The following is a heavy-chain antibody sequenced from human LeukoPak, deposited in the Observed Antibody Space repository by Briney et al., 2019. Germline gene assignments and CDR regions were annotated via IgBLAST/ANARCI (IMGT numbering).Heavy chain of an antibody. Sequence: SETLSLICTVSGDSINTYSWHWIRQPPGKGLEWIGHIYYSGSTNYNPSLRSRVTMSVDTSKNHFSLRLTSVTAADTAVYYCARRRQTGGDNGLHNWFDPWGQGILVTVSS. J-gene: IGHJ5*02. CDR2: IYYSGST. CDR3: ARRRQTGGDNGLHNWFDP. D-gene: IGHD2-21*01. CDR1: GDSINTYS. V-gene: IGHV4-59*08.